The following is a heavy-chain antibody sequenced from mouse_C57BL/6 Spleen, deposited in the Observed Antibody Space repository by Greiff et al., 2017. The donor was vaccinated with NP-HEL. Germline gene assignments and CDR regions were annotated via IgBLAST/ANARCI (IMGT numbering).Heavy chain of an antibody. CDR1: GFSLTSYA. CDR3: ARKEELGSYYAMDY. Sequence: VQLVESGPGLVAPSQSLSITCTVSGFSLTSYAISWVRQPPGKGLEWLGVIWTGGGTNYNSALKSRLSISKDNSKSQVFLKMNSLQTDDTARYYCARKEELGSYYAMDYWGQGTSVTVSS. V-gene: IGHV2-9-1*01. D-gene: IGHD4-1*01. J-gene: IGHJ4*01. CDR2: IWTGGGT.